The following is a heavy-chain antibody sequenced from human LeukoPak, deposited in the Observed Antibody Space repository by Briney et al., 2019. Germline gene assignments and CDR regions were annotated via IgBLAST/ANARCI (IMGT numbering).Heavy chain of an antibody. Sequence: ASVKVSCKASGGTFSSYAISWVRQAPGQGLEWMGGIIPIFGTANYAQKFQGRVTITADKSTSTAYMELSSLRSEDTAVYYCARDRGDYYLDYWGQGTLVTVSS. J-gene: IGHJ4*02. CDR2: IIPIFGTA. CDR1: GGTFSSYA. V-gene: IGHV1-69*06. D-gene: IGHD2-21*02. CDR3: ARDRGDYYLDY.